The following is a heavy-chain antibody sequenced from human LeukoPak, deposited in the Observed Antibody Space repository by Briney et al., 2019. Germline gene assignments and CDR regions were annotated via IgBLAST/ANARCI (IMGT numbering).Heavy chain of an antibody. CDR2: ISTNGGIT. V-gene: IGHV3-64D*06. CDR3: VKASEHYDS. CDR1: GFTFSTYG. D-gene: IGHD3-3*02. Sequence: PRGSPRLSCSASGFTFSTYGMHWVRQGPGKGLEQVAAISTNGGITVYADSVKGRFTISRDNYKNTLYLQMSGLRAADTAVYYCVKASEHYDSCGQGALVTASS. J-gene: IGHJ4*02.